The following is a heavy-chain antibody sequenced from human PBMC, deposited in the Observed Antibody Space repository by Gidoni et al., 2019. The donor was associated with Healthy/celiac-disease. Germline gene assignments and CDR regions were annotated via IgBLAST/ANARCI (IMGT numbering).Heavy chain of an antibody. CDR2: ISYDGSNK. D-gene: IGHD4-17*01. V-gene: IGHV3-30*03. CDR3: ARVTTLGY. J-gene: IGHJ4*02. CDR1: GFTFSSYG. Sequence: QVQLVESGGGVVQPGRSLRLSCAASGFTFSSYGMHWVRQAPGKGLGWLAVISYDGSNKYYADSVKGRFTISRDNSKNTLYLQMNSLRAEDTAVYYCARVTTLGYWGQGTLVTVSS.